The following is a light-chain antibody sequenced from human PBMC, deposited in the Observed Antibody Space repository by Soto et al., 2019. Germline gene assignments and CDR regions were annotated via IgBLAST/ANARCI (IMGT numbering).Light chain of an antibody. CDR1: SSNIGHNY. CDR2: DND. Sequence: QSVLTQPPPVSAAPGQKVTISCSGSSSNIGHNYVCWYQHLPGTAPKLLIFDNDKRPSGIPDRFSGSKSGTSATLGITGLQAGDEADYYCGTWDSSLSVGLFGGGTKLTVL. J-gene: IGLJ2*01. V-gene: IGLV1-51*01. CDR3: GTWDSSLSVGL.